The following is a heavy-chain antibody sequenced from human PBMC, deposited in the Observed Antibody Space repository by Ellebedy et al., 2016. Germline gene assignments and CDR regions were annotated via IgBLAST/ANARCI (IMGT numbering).Heavy chain of an antibody. CDR3: ARGPWPAGSYYPVAFDY. CDR2: ISPDGSSK. J-gene: IGHJ4*02. D-gene: IGHD1-26*01. Sequence: GESLKISXAASGFTFSSCGFHWVRQAPGKGLEWVAVISPDGSSKFHADSVKGRFTISRDNSKNTLYLQMNSLRAEDTAVYYCARGPWPAGSYYPVAFDYWGQGTLVTVSS. CDR1: GFTFSSCG. V-gene: IGHV3-30*03.